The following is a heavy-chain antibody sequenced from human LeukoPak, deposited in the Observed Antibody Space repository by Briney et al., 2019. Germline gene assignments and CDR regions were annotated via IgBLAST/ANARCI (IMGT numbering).Heavy chain of an antibody. Sequence: GGSLRLSCAASEFKFSTSWMSWVRQAPRQGLEWVANIKADGSLRQYVNSVKGRFTISRDNAKNSLYLQMNSLRAEDTAIYYCVREDFWDSSHTDFQHWGQGTLVIVSS. CDR1: EFKFSTSW. D-gene: IGHD3-3*01. CDR3: VREDFWDSSHTDFQH. V-gene: IGHV3-7*01. CDR2: IKADGSLR. J-gene: IGHJ1*01.